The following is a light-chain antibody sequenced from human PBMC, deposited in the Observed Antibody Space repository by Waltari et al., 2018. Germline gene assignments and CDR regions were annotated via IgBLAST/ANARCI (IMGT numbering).Light chain of an antibody. V-gene: IGKV3-11*01. CDR3: QQRSNWPYT. J-gene: IGKJ2*01. Sequence: EIVLTQSPATLSLSPGERATLSCRASQTVRSYLAWDQQRPGQTPRLLIFDASSRATGISAKFSGSGSGTDFTLTVSNLEPEDFAVYYCQQRSNWPYTFGQGTRVEIK. CDR2: DAS. CDR1: QTVRSY.